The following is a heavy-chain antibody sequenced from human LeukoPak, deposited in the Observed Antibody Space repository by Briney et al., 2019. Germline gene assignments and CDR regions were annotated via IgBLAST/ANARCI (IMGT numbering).Heavy chain of an antibody. Sequence: KSSETLSLTCTVSGGSISSSSYYWGWIRQPPGKGLEWIGSIYYSGSTNYNPSLKSRVTISVDTSKNQFSLKLSSVTAADTAVYYCASHTTLYSSGWPDSDAFDIWGQGTMVTVSS. CDR3: ASHTTLYSSGWPDSDAFDI. CDR2: IYYSGST. CDR1: GGSISSSSYY. J-gene: IGHJ3*02. V-gene: IGHV4-39*07. D-gene: IGHD6-19*01.